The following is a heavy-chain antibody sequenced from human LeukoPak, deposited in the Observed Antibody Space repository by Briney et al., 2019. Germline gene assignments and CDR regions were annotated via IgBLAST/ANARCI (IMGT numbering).Heavy chain of an antibody. D-gene: IGHD3-10*01. Sequence: ASVQVSCKASGYTFTGYHVHWVRQAPGQGLEWMGRINPNSGVTNYAQKFQGRVTMTRHTSITTAHMELSRLRSDDTAVYYCARDRSGILGYYYNGMDVWGQGTTVTVSS. CDR3: ARDRSGILGYYYNGMDV. V-gene: IGHV1-2*06. CDR1: GYTFTGYH. J-gene: IGHJ6*02. CDR2: INPNSGVT.